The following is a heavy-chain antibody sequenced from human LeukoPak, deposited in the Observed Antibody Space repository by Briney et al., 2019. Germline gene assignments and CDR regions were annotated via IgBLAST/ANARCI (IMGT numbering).Heavy chain of an antibody. CDR3: ASTIAARLDC. J-gene: IGHJ4*02. Sequence: GASVKLSCKASGFAFASYYIHWVRQAPGQGLEWIGEINPSGGDTRYAQKFQGRVTMTRDMSASTVDMELSSLTSEDTAVYYCASTIAARLDCWGQGTRVTVTS. CDR1: GFAFASYY. V-gene: IGHV1-46*01. D-gene: IGHD6-6*01. CDR2: INPSGGDT.